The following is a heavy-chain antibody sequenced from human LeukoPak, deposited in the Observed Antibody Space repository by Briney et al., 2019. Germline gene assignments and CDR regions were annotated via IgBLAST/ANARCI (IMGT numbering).Heavy chain of an antibody. CDR2: ISAYNGNT. CDR1: GYTFTSYG. D-gene: IGHD6-19*01. Sequence: ASVTVSCKASGYTFTSYGISWVRQSPGQGLEWMGWISAYNGNTNYAQKLQGRVTMTTDTSTSTAYMELSSLRSEDTAVYYCARGKYSSGWTDVGYWGQGTLVTVSS. J-gene: IGHJ4*02. V-gene: IGHV1-18*01. CDR3: ARGKYSSGWTDVGY.